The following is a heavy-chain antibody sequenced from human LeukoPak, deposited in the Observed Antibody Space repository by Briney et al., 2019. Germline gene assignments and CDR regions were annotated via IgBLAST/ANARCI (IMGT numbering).Heavy chain of an antibody. J-gene: IGHJ4*02. CDR2: INHGGST. Sequence: SETLSLTCAVYGGSFSGYYWSWIRQPPGKGLEWIGEINHGGSTNYNPSLKSRVTISVDTSKNQFSLKLSSVTAADTAVYYCSRGRDDDVWGSYPTCFDYWGQGTLVTVSS. CDR3: SRGRDDDVWGSYPTCFDY. V-gene: IGHV4-34*01. CDR1: GGSFSGYY. D-gene: IGHD3-16*02.